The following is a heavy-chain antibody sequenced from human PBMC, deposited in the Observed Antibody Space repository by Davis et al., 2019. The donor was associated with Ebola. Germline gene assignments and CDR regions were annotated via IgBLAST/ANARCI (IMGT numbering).Heavy chain of an antibody. D-gene: IGHD4-17*01. Sequence: PSETLSLTCTVSGGSISSYYWSWIRQPPGKGLEWIGEINHSGSTNYNPSLKSRVTISVDTSKNQFSLKLSSVTAADTAVYYCVRDYYYYGMDVWGQGTTVTVSS. CDR3: VRDYYYYGMDV. J-gene: IGHJ6*02. CDR2: INHSGST. V-gene: IGHV4-34*01. CDR1: GGSISSYY.